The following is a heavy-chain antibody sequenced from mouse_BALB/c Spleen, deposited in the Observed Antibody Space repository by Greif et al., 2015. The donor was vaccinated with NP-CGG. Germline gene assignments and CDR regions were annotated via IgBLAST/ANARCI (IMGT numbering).Heavy chain of an antibody. V-gene: IGHV1S41*01. CDR1: GYTFTSYW. CDR2: IAPGSGST. Sequence: DLVKPGASVKLSCKASGYTFTSYWINWIKQRPGQGLEWIGRIAPGSGSTYYNEMFKGKATLTVDTSSSTAYIQLSSLSSEDSAVYFCARGCGSYWYFDVWGAGTPVTISS. CDR3: ARGCGSYWYFDV. J-gene: IGHJ1*01.